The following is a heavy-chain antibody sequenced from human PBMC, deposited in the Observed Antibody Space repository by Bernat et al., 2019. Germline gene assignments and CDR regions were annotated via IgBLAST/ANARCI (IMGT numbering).Heavy chain of an antibody. V-gene: IGHV3-15*07. CDR1: GFTFSNAW. D-gene: IGHD6-19*01. J-gene: IGHJ3*02. CDR2: IKSKTDGGKT. Sequence: EVQLVESGGGLVKPGGSLRLSCAASGFTFSNAWMNWVRQAPGKGLEWVGRIKSKTDGGKTDYAAPVKGRFTISRDDSKNTLYLQMNSLKTEDTAVYYCTYRGYSSGWYVIDAFDIWGQGTMVTVSS. CDR3: TYRGYSSGWYVIDAFDI.